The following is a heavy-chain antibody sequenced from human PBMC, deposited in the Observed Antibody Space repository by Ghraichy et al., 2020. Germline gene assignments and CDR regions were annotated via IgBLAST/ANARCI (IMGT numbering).Heavy chain of an antibody. J-gene: IGHJ3*02. CDR3: AKGGGSYPLLDAFDI. V-gene: IGHV3-23*01. Sequence: GALRLSCAASGFTFGTYAMTWVRQAPGKGLEWVSGISGSDYSTYYANSVKGRFTISRDNSKNTLYLQMNSLRAEDTAVYYCAKGGGSYPLLDAFDIWGQGTMVTDSS. CDR2: ISGSDYST. CDR1: GFTFGTYA. D-gene: IGHD1-26*01.